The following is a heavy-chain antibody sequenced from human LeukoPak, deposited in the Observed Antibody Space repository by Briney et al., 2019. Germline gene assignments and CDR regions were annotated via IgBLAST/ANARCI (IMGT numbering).Heavy chain of an antibody. J-gene: IGHJ4*02. CDR3: ARGTRGFDY. V-gene: IGHV3-64*01. CDR2: ISSNGGST. Sequence: GSLSLSCAAPGFPFSSYAMHWVRQAPGKGLEYVSAISSNGGSTYYANSVKGRFTISRDNSKNTLYLPMGSLRAEDMAVYYCARGTRGFDYWGQGTLVTVSS. CDR1: GFPFSSYA. D-gene: IGHD3-10*01.